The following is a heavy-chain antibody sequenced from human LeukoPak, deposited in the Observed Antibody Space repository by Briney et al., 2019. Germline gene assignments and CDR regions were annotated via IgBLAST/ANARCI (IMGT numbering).Heavy chain of an antibody. CDR2: ISSSGNTI. D-gene: IGHD6-13*01. CDR1: GFTFSDQY. V-gene: IGHV3-11*01. CDR3: AKKTPGTYPFDY. Sequence: GGSLRLSCAASGFTFSDQYLSWIRQAPGKGLEWTSYISSSGNTIYYAHSVKGRFTISRDNAKNSLFLQMNSLRAEDTAVYYCAKKTPGTYPFDYWGQGTLVTVSP. J-gene: IGHJ4*02.